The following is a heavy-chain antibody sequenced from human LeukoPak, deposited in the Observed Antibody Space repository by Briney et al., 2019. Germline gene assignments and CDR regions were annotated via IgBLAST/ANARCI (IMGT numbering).Heavy chain of an antibody. V-gene: IGHV1-69*05. Sequence: SVKVSCKASGGTFSSYAISWVRQAPGQGLEWMGRIIPIFGTANYAQKFQGRVTITTDTSTSTAYMELSSLRSEDTAVYYCARDLCSGWYSCAFDIWGQGTMVTVSS. J-gene: IGHJ3*02. CDR3: ARDLCSGWYSCAFDI. D-gene: IGHD6-19*01. CDR1: GGTFSSYA. CDR2: IIPIFGTA.